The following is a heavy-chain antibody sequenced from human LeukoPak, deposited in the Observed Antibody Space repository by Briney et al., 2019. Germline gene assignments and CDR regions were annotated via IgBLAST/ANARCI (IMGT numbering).Heavy chain of an antibody. CDR3: AKLAAGTSWRYFDY. V-gene: IGHV4-59*01. J-gene: IGHJ4*02. CDR2: IYYSGST. CDR1: GGSISSYY. Sequence: SETLSLTCTVSGGSISSYYWSWNRQPPGKGLEWIGYIYYSGSTNYNPSLKSRVTISVDTSKNQFSLKLGSVTAADTAVYYCAKLAAGTSWRYFDYWAREPWSPSPQ. D-gene: IGHD6-13*01.